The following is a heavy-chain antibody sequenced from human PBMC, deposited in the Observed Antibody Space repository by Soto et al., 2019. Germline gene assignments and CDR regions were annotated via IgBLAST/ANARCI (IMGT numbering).Heavy chain of an antibody. Sequence: EVQLVESGGGLVQPGGSLRLSCAASEFTFSGRSVHWVRQAPGKGLVWVSGIDKVGTDSTYADSVKGRFTSSRDNAKKTVDLQMDSLRVEDTAGYYCARGWFGPDVWGKGTTVTVSS. D-gene: IGHD3-10*01. CDR3: ARGWFGPDV. V-gene: IGHV3-74*01. J-gene: IGHJ6*03. CDR2: IDKVGTDS. CDR1: EFTFSGRS.